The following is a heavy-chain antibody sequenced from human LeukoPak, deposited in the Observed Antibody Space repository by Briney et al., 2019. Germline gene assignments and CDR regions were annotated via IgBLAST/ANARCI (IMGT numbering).Heavy chain of an antibody. CDR1: CGSITSDSYY. Sequence: PSETLSLTCTVSCGSITSDSYYWGWIRQPPGKGLEWIGSIYYNGTPYYNPSLNSRVTISVDPSKNQFSLKLRSVTAADTAVYYCAREDFYGSGSYPWYFDLWGQGTLVTVSS. CDR3: AREDFYGSGSYPWYFDL. J-gene: IGHJ2*01. V-gene: IGHV4-39*02. D-gene: IGHD3-10*01. CDR2: IYYNGTP.